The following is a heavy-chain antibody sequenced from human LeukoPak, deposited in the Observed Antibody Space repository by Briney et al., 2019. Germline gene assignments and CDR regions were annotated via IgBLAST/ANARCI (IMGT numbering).Heavy chain of an antibody. V-gene: IGHV3-23*01. Sequence: PGGSLRLSCAASGFTFSSYAMSWVRQAPGKGLEWVSTISGSGGSTYYADSVKGRFTISRDNSKNTLFLQMNSLRAEDTAVYYCAKLPYYYGSGNKMRFDYWGQGTLVTVSS. J-gene: IGHJ4*02. D-gene: IGHD3-10*01. CDR2: ISGSGGST. CDR3: AKLPYYYGSGNKMRFDY. CDR1: GFTFSSYA.